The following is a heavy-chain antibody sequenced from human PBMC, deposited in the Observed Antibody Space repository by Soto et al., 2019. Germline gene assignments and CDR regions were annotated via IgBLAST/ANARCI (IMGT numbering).Heavy chain of an antibody. CDR1: GFTVSSYS. CDR3: ARESRFLEWLSLNWFDP. J-gene: IGHJ5*02. CDR2: ISSSSSTI. Sequence: GSLGLSCAASGFTVSSYSMNWVRQASGKGLEWVSYISSSSSTIYYADSVKGRFTISRDNAKNSLYLQMNSLRDEDTAVYYCARESRFLEWLSLNWFDPWGQGTLVTVSS. D-gene: IGHD3-3*01. V-gene: IGHV3-48*02.